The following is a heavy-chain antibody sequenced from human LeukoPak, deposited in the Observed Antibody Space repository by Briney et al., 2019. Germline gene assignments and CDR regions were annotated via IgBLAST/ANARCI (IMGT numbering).Heavy chain of an antibody. CDR1: GGSISSYY. V-gene: IGHV4-59*01. Sequence: PSETLSLTCTVSGGSISSYYWHWIRQPPGKGLEWIGYIYYSGSTNYNPSLKSRVTISVDTSKNQFSLKLTSVTAADTAVYYCARGVNSGYFDYCGQGTLVTVSS. J-gene: IGHJ4*02. D-gene: IGHD1-26*01. CDR2: IYYSGST. CDR3: ARGVNSGYFDY.